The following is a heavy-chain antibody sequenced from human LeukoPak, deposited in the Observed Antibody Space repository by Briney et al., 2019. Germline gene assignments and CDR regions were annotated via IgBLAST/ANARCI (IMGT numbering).Heavy chain of an antibody. V-gene: IGHV4-30-4*01. CDR3: ARVRIDYYDSSGYCFDY. CDR2: IYYSGST. CDR1: GGSISSGDYY. D-gene: IGHD3-22*01. Sequence: PSQTLSLTCTISGGSISSGDYYWSWIRQPPGKGLEWFGYIYYSGSTYYNPSLKSRVTISVDTSKNQFSLKLSSVPAADTAVYYCARVRIDYYDSSGYCFDYWGQGTLVTVSS. J-gene: IGHJ4*02.